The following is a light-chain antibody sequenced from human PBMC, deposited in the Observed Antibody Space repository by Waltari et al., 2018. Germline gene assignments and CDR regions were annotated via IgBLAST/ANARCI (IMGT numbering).Light chain of an antibody. CDR1: RNLLYSPNNKDF. V-gene: IGKV4-1*01. Sequence: DIVMTQSPDSLVVSLGERAPINCKSRRNLLYSPNNKDFLAWYQQKPGQPPKLLIYWASTRESGVPDRFTGSGSGTDFSLTISSLQAEDVAVYYCQQYYDTPYTFGQGTKLEIK. J-gene: IGKJ2*01. CDR2: WAS. CDR3: QQYYDTPYT.